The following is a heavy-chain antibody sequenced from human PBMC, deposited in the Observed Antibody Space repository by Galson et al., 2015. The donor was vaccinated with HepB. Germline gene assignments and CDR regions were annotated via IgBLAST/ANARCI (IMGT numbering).Heavy chain of an antibody. J-gene: IGHJ4*02. CDR1: GFTFSTHA. V-gene: IGHV3-23*01. CDR3: AQWIYWYEN. Sequence: SLRLSCAASGFTFSTHAMNWVRQAPGKGLEWVSGISAGGDAILDADFVKGRFTISRDNSKNMLYLQMRSLRAEDTAVYYCAQWIYWYENWGQGTLVTVSP. D-gene: IGHD2-8*02. CDR2: ISAGGDAI.